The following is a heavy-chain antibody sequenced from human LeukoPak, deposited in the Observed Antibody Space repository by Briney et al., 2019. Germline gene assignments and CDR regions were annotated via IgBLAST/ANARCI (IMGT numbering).Heavy chain of an antibody. CDR1: GYTFTDHS. Sequence: ASVKVSCKASGYTFTDHSIHWVRQAPGQGLEWMGYVDPSNDDTNYAPKFHDRVPMTGDTSIRTAYMELSRLTSDDTAVYYCARSLFVAFTDWGEGTLVIVSS. J-gene: IGHJ4*02. CDR2: VDPSNDDT. D-gene: IGHD2-21*01. CDR3: ARSLFVAFTD. V-gene: IGHV1-2*02.